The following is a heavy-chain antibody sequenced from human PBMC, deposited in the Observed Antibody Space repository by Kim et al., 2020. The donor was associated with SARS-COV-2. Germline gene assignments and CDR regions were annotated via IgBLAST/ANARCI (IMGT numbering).Heavy chain of an antibody. J-gene: IGHJ4*02. CDR1: GGSISSYY. V-gene: IGHV4-59*01. D-gene: IGHD3-22*01. CDR2: IYYSGST. Sequence: SETLSLTCTVSGGSISSYYWSWIRQPPGKGLEWIGYIYYSGSTNYNPSLKSRVTISVDTSKNQFSLKLSSVTAADTAVYYCARPSSGYYGAFDYWGQGTLVTVSS. CDR3: ARPSSGYYGAFDY.